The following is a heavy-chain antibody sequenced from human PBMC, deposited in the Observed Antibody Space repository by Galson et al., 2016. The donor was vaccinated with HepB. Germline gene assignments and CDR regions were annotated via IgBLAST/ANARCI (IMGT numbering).Heavy chain of an antibody. CDR2: ISYDGSNK. D-gene: IGHD2-15*01. CDR3: ARHSVSFIVMVSSSWGLDY. CDR1: GFTFSSYA. Sequence: SLRLSCAASGFTFSSYAMHWVRQAPGKGLEWVAVISYDGSNKYYADSVKGRFTISRDSSKSTLYLQMNSLRAEDTALYSCARHSVSFIVMVSSSWGLDYWGQGTLVTVSS. J-gene: IGHJ4*02. V-gene: IGHV3-30-3*01.